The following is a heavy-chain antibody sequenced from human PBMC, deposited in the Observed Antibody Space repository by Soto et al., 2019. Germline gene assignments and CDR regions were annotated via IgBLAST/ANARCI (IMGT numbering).Heavy chain of an antibody. CDR2: ISSSSSYI. CDR3: ARVDIVVVPAADNDY. V-gene: IGHV3-21*01. Sequence: GGSLRLSCAASGFTFSSYSMNWVRQAPGKGLEWVSSISSSSSYIYYADSVKGRFTISRDNAKNSLYLQMNSLRAEDTAVYYCARVDIVVVPAADNDYWGQGTLVTVSS. J-gene: IGHJ4*02. D-gene: IGHD2-2*01. CDR1: GFTFSSYS.